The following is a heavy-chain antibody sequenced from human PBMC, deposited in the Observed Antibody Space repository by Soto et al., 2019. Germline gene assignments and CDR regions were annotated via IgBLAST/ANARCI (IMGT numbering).Heavy chain of an antibody. D-gene: IGHD3-22*01. CDR2: IYYSGST. CDR3: ARRLYYDSSGFEGGGMDV. Sequence: SETLSLTCTFSGGSISSSSYYWGWIRQPPGKGLEWIGSIYYSGSTYYNPSLKSRVTISVDTSKNQFSLKLSSVTAADTAVYYCARRLYYDSSGFEGGGMDVWGQGTTVTV. J-gene: IGHJ6*02. V-gene: IGHV4-39*01. CDR1: GGSISSSSYY.